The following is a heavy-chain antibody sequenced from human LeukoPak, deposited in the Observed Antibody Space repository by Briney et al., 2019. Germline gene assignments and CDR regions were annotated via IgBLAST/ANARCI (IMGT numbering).Heavy chain of an antibody. CDR2: IHYSGST. CDR1: GGSISSVTYD. D-gene: IGHD2-21*02. Sequence: SETLSLTCTVSGGSISSVTYDWGWIRQSPGKGLQWIGSIHYSGSTYYNPSLKSRVTISVDTSKSQFSLKVTSVTAADTAEYFCARHARYCAGDCYSGEIGSWGQGTLVSVSS. V-gene: IGHV4-39*01. CDR3: ARHARYCAGDCYSGEIGS. J-gene: IGHJ4*02.